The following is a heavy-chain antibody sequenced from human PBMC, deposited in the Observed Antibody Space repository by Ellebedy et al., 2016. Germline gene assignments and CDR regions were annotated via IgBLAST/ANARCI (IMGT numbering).Heavy chain of an antibody. J-gene: IGHJ5*01. CDR2: INPNSGGT. D-gene: IGHD1-1*01. Sequence: ASVKVSCKASGYTFTGYYMLWVRQAPGQGLEWMGWINPNSGGTNYAQKFQGRVTMTRDTSISTAYMELSRLRSDDTAVYYCARVHLFGWNDKGLDPWGQGTLVTASS. CDR1: GYTFTGYY. V-gene: IGHV1-2*02. CDR3: ARVHLFGWNDKGLDP.